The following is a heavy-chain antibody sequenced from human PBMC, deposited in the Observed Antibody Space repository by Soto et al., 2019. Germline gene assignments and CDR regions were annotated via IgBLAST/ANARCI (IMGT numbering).Heavy chain of an antibody. CDR1: GGSISSYY. J-gene: IGHJ4*02. V-gene: IGHV4-59*08. D-gene: IGHD3-9*01. CDR3: ARHAGYYDILTGYTTYYFDY. Sequence: PSETLSLTCTVSGGSISSYYWSWIRQPPGKGLEWIGYIYYSGSTNYNPSLKSRVTISLDTPKNQFSLKLSSVTAADTAVYYCARHAGYYDILTGYTTYYFDYWGQGILVTASS. CDR2: IYYSGST.